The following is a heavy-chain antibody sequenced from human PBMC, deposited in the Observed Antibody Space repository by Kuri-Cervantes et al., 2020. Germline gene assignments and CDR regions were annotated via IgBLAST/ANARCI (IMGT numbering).Heavy chain of an antibody. J-gene: IGHJ3*02. Sequence: SVNVTCMASGGTFSSYAISWVRQAPGQGLEWMGGIIPIFGIANHAQKFQGRDTITADESTSTAYMELSSLRSEETAVYYRARVGSGSYYSMGILSAGAFDIWGQGTMVTVSS. V-gene: IGHV1-69*13. D-gene: IGHD1-26*01. CDR2: IIPIFGIA. CDR1: GGTFSSYA. CDR3: ARVGSGSYYSMGILSAGAFDI.